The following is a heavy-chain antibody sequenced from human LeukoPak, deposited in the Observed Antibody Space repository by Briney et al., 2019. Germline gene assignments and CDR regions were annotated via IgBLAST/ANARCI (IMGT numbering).Heavy chain of an antibody. V-gene: IGHV1-69*13. D-gene: IGHD3-3*01. CDR3: ARETITIFGVVISYMDV. CDR2: IIPIFGTA. J-gene: IGHJ6*03. CDR1: GGTLSSYA. Sequence: ASVKVSCKASGGTLSSYAISWVRQAPGQGLEWMGGIIPIFGTANYAQKFQGRVTITADESTSTAYMELSSLRSEDTAVYYCARETITIFGVVISYMDVWGKGTTVTVSS.